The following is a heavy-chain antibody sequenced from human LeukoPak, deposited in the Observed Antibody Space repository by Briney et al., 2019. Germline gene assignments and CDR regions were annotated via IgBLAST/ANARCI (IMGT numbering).Heavy chain of an antibody. V-gene: IGHV4-59*12. CDR3: ARDYSGSYSRFDY. CDR2: IYYSGRT. CDR1: GGSISSYY. J-gene: IGHJ4*02. Sequence: SETLSLTCTVSGGSISSYYWSWIRQPPGKGLEWIGYIYYSGRTKYNPSLKSRVTISVDTSKNQFSLKLSSVTAADTAVYYCARDYSGSYSRFDYWGQGTLVTVSS. D-gene: IGHD1-26*01.